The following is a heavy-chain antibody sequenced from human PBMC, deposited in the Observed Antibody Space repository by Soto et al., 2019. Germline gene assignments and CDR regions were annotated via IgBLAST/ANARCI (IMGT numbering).Heavy chain of an antibody. CDR1: GGSVSSGSYY. Sequence: PSETLSLTCTVSGGSVSSGSYYWSWIRQPPGKGLEWIGYIYYSGSTKYNPSLKSRVTISVDTSKNQFSLKLSSVTAADTAVYYCARRCDSSGCRGWFDPWGQGTLVTVSS. D-gene: IGHD6-19*01. J-gene: IGHJ5*02. V-gene: IGHV4-61*01. CDR2: IYYSGST. CDR3: ARRCDSSGCRGWFDP.